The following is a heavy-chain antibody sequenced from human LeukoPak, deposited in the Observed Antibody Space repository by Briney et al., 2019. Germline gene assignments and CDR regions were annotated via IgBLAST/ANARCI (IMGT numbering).Heavy chain of an antibody. J-gene: IGHJ4*02. D-gene: IGHD6-13*01. V-gene: IGHV4-31*03. Sequence: SQTLSLTCTVSGGSISSGGYYWSWIRQHPGKGLESIGYNYYSGSTYYNPSLKSRVTISVDTSKNQFSLKLSSVTAADTAVYYCARVYIAAPTVDYWGQGTLVTVSS. CDR1: GGSISSGGYY. CDR3: ARVYIAAPTVDY. CDR2: NYYSGST.